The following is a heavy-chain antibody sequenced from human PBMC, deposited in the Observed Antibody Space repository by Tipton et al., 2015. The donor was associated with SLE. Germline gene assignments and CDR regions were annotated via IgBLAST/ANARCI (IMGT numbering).Heavy chain of an antibody. Sequence: SLRLSCAASGFTFDDYTMHWVRQAPGKGLEWVSLISWDGGSTYYADSVKGRFTISRDNAKNTLYLQMNSLRAEDTAVYYCTRVESTSWAFDIWGQGTIVTVSS. CDR1: GFTFDDYT. CDR3: TRVESTSWAFDI. CDR2: ISWDGGST. D-gene: IGHD2/OR15-2a*01. V-gene: IGHV3-43*01. J-gene: IGHJ3*02.